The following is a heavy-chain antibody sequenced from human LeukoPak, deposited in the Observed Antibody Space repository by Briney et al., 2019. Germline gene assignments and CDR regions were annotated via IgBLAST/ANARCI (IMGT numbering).Heavy chain of an antibody. V-gene: IGHV1-69*13. Sequence: SVKVSCKASGDTFSSYAISWVRQAPGQGLEWMGGIIPIFGTANYAQKFQSRVTITADESTSTAYMELSSLRSEDTAVYYCARGLITMVRGVTYYYYYMDVWGKGTTVTISS. CDR3: ARGLITMVRGVTYYYYYMDV. J-gene: IGHJ6*03. CDR2: IIPIFGTA. D-gene: IGHD3-10*01. CDR1: GDTFSSYA.